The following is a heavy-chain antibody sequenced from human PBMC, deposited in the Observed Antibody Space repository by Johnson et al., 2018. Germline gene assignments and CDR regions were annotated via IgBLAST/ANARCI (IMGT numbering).Heavy chain of an antibody. CDR3: GRDPCSSNCQGALYYYYYMDV. CDR1: GFTFSSYS. Sequence: VQLVQSGGGLVQPGGSLRLSCAASGFTFSSYSMNWVRQAPGKGLEWVSYISSSSSTIYYADSVKGRFTISRDNAKNSLYLQMNSRRAEDTAVYYCGRDPCSSNCQGALYYYYYMDVWGKGTTVTVSS. CDR2: ISSSSSTI. V-gene: IGHV3-48*01. J-gene: IGHJ6*03. D-gene: IGHD6-13*01.